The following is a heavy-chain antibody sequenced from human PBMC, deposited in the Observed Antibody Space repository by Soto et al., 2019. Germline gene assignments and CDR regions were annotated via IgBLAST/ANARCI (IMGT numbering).Heavy chain of an antibody. CDR3: ARDTGYFDWPDALDI. CDR1: DGSISSYY. D-gene: IGHD3-9*01. Sequence: QVQLQESGPGLVKPSENLSLTWTVSDGSISSYYWSWIRQPPGKGLEWIGYIYYSGSTNYNPSLKSRVTISVDTSKNQFSLKMSSVTAADTAVSYCARDTGYFDWPDALDIWGQGTMVTVSS. J-gene: IGHJ3*02. CDR2: IYYSGST. V-gene: IGHV4-59*01.